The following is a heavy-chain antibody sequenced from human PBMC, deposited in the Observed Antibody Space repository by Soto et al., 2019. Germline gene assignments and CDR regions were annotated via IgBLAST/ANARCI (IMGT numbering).Heavy chain of an antibody. CDR3: ARARWSPDYDFWRGSRPHNWFEP. D-gene: IGHD3-3*01. J-gene: IGHJ5*02. V-gene: IGHV4-31*03. Sequence: TLSLTCTVSSGYISSGVYYWSCIRPHPGKGLEWIGYISYRGSTFYNPSLKSRVTILGDTSKKQFSLKRSSVTAADTALYYCARARWSPDYDFWRGSRPHNWFEPWGQGTLVTAPQ. CDR2: ISYRGST. CDR1: SGYISSGVYY.